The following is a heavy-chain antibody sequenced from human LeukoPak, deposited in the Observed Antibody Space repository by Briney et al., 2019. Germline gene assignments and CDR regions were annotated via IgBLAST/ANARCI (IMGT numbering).Heavy chain of an antibody. D-gene: IGHD3/OR15-3a*01. CDR2: IHHRGST. V-gene: IGHV4-34*01. Sequence: ASETLSLTCGVSDAALSGYQWSWIRQSPGKGLEWIGEIHHRGSTTYNLSLKSRVTISVDTPKNQFSLKMTSVTAADTANCARGEDYDYWNRFGGRHNWFDAWGQGTLVTVSS. J-gene: IGHJ5*02. CDR3: GEDYDYWNRFGGRHNWFDA. CDR1: DAALSGYQ.